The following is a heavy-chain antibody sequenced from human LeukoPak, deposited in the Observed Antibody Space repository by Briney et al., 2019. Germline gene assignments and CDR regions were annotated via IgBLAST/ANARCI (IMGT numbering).Heavy chain of an antibody. J-gene: IGHJ5*02. CDR2: INPNSGDT. CDR3: ARAVAAVVNWFDP. CDR1: GYTFSGYY. D-gene: IGHD6-13*01. V-gene: IGHV1-2*02. Sequence: ASVKVSCKASGYTFSGYYMHWLRQATGQGLEWMGWINPNSGDTNNAQKFQGRVTMTSDTSISTAYMELSRLRSDDTAVYYCARAVAAVVNWFDPWGQGTLVTVSS.